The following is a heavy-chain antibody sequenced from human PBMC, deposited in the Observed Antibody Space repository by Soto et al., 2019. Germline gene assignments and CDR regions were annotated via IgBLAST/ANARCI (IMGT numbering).Heavy chain of an antibody. Sequence: ASMKVSCKASGYTFTNYGISWVRQAPGEGLEWVGWINTSNDNKLYAQKLQGRLTLTTDTSTSTAYMDLTTLRSDDTAVYFCARDPGAASFDFWAQGTLVTVSS. CDR3: ARDPGAASFDF. CDR2: INTSNDNK. J-gene: IGHJ4*02. D-gene: IGHD2-15*01. CDR1: GYTFTNYG. V-gene: IGHV1-18*01.